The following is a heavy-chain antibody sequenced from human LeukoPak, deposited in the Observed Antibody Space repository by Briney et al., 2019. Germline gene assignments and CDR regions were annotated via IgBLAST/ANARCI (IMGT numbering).Heavy chain of an antibody. V-gene: IGHV3-30*04. CDR3: TRDPILGAPDYFDY. J-gene: IGHJ4*02. D-gene: IGHD1-26*01. Sequence: PGRSLRLSCPASGFTFANYVTHWVRQAPGKGLEWVAVTSPDEGLKFYGDSVKGRFTISRDNSKNTMYLQMNNLREEDTAVYYCTRDPILGAPDYFDYWGQGTLVTVSS. CDR1: GFTFANYV. CDR2: TSPDEGLK.